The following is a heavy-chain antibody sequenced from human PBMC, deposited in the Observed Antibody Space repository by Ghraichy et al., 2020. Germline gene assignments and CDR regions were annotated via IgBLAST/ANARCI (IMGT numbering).Heavy chain of an antibody. Sequence: SETLSLTCAVYGGSFSGYYWSWIRQPPGKGLEWIGEINHSGSTNYNPSLKSRVTISVDTSKNQFSLKLSSVTAADTAVYYCARGYSGEPWGYWGQGTLVTVSS. CDR2: INHSGST. J-gene: IGHJ4*02. D-gene: IGHD1-26*01. V-gene: IGHV4-34*01. CDR3: ARGYSGEPWGY. CDR1: GGSFSGYY.